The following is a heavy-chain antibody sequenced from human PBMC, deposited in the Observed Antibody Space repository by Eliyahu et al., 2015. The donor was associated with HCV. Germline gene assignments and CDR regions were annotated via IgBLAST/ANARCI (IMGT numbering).Heavy chain of an antibody. CDR3: ATVRASVTHRAEYFQH. D-gene: IGHD5/OR15-5a*01. CDR2: ILPVFGSS. CDR1: GGTFRTLS. V-gene: IGHV1-69*01. J-gene: IGHJ1*01. Sequence: EVKKPGPSVKVSCKASGGTFRTLSINWVRQAPGQGLEWMGRILPVFGSSNYAQKFQGRVSITADESTATAYLELNSLTSDDTAIFYCATVRASVTHRAEYFQHWGQGTLVTVS.